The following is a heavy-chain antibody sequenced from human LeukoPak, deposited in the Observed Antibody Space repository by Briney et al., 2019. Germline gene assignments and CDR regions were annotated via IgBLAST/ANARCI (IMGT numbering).Heavy chain of an antibody. D-gene: IGHD6-19*01. V-gene: IGHV4-34*01. CDR1: GGSFSGYY. Sequence: SETLSLTCAVYGGSFSGYYWSWIRPPPGKGLEWNGEINHSGSTNYNPSLKSRVTISVDTSKNQFSLKLSSVTAADTAVYYCARAGAVAGGKNAFDIWGQGTMVTVSS. CDR3: ARAGAVAGGKNAFDI. J-gene: IGHJ3*02. CDR2: INHSGST.